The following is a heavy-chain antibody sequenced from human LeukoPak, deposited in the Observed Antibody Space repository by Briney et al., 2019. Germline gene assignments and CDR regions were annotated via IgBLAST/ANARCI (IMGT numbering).Heavy chain of an antibody. CDR1: GGSISSGDYY. D-gene: IGHD2/OR15-2a*01. CDR3: ARAALSLVWFDP. J-gene: IGHJ5*02. CDR2: IYYSGST. Sequence: SQTLSLTCTVSGGSISSGDYYWSWIRQHPGKGLEWIGYIYYSGSTYHNPSLKSRVTISVDTSKNQFSLKLSSVTAADTAVYYCARAALSLVWFDPWGQGTLVTVSS. V-gene: IGHV4-31*03.